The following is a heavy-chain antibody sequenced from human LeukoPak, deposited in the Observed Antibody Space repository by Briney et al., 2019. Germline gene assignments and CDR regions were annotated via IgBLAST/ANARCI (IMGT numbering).Heavy chain of an antibody. Sequence: GESLKISCQGSGFSFSSYWIGWVRQMPGKGLEWMGIIYPGDSDTRYSPSFQDQITISADKSISTAYLQWSSLKASDTSTYYCTREANYGGYGGYWGQGTQVTVSS. V-gene: IGHV5-51*01. D-gene: IGHD5-12*01. CDR1: GFSFSSYW. J-gene: IGHJ4*02. CDR2: IYPGDSDT. CDR3: TREANYGGYGGY.